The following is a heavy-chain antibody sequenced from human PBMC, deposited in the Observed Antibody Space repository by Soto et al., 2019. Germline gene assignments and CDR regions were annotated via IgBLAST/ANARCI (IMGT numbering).Heavy chain of an antibody. CDR3: ARDGIYCSSTSCYTDWFDP. CDR2: IYYSGST. CDR1: GGSVSSGSYY. V-gene: IGHV4-61*01. D-gene: IGHD2-2*02. Sequence: SETLSLTCTVSGGSVSSGSYYWSWIRQPPGKGLEWIGYIYYSGSTNYNPSLKSRVTISVDTSKNQFSLKLSSVTAADTTVYYCARDGIYCSSTSCYTDWFDPWGQGTLVTL. J-gene: IGHJ5*02.